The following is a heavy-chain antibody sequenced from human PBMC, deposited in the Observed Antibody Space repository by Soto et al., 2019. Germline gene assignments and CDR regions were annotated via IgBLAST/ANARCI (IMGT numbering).Heavy chain of an antibody. V-gene: IGHV1-46*01. Sequence: ASVKVSCKAPGDTFTSYYLNWVRQAPGQGLEWMGVINPHGGSTKYAQKFQGRITMTRDTSRSTVYMELSSLRSDDTAIYYCARSAGGNFGIIIEGSNWFDPWGQGTLVTVSS. J-gene: IGHJ5*02. CDR1: GDTFTSYY. CDR2: INPHGGST. CDR3: ARSAGGNFGIIIEGSNWFDP. D-gene: IGHD3-3*01.